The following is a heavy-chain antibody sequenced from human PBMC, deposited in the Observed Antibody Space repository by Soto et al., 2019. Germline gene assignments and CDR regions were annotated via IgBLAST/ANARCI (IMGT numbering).Heavy chain of an antibody. CDR3: ARGDPFYYFDF. CDR1: GGSLSSYC. Sequence: SETLSLTCPVSGGSLSSYCWTWIRQPPGKGLEWIGYIYYSGSTNYNPSLKSRVTISVDTSKNQFSLKLSSVTAADTAVYYCARGDPFYYFDFWGQGTLVTVSS. CDR2: IYYSGST. J-gene: IGHJ4*02. V-gene: IGHV4-59*01.